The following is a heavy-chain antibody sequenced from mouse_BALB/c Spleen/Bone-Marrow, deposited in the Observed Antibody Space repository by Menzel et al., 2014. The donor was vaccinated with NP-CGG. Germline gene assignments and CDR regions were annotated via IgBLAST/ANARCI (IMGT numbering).Heavy chain of an antibody. D-gene: IGHD2-14*01. CDR2: IDPANGNT. Sequence: LVESGAELVKPGASVKLSCTASGFNIKDTYMHWVKQRPEQGLEWIGRIDPANGNTKYDPKFQGKATITADTSSNTAYLQLSSLTSEDTAVYYCAAYYRYLAWFAYWGQGTLATVSA. V-gene: IGHV14-3*02. J-gene: IGHJ3*01. CDR3: AAYYRYLAWFAY. CDR1: GFNIKDTY.